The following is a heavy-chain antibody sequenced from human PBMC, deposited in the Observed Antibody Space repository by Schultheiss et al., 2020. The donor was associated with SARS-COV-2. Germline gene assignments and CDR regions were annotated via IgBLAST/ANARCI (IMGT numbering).Heavy chain of an antibody. D-gene: IGHD4/OR15-4a*01. V-gene: IGHV4-34*01. CDR3: ARDFARMQGARYYYYYGMDV. Sequence: SETLSLTCAVYGGSFSGYYWSWIRKPPGKGLEWIGEITASGGTDYNPSLKSRVTISVDTSKNHLSLSLSSVTAADTAVYYCARDFARMQGARYYYYYGMDVWGQGTTVTVSS. CDR2: ITASGGT. J-gene: IGHJ6*02. CDR1: GGSFSGYY.